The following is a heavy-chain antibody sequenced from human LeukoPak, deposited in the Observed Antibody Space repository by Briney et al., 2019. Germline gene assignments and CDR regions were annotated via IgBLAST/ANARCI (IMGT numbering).Heavy chain of an antibody. J-gene: IGHJ4*02. CDR1: GFTFSSYS. CDR2: ISSSSSTI. V-gene: IGHV3-48*01. Sequence: GGSLRLSCAASGFTFSSYSMNWVRQAPGKGLEWVSYISSSSSTIYYADSVKGRFTISRDNAKNSLYLQMNSLRAEDTAVYYCARGGDYGSYWGQGTLVTVSS. CDR3: ARGGDYGSY. D-gene: IGHD4-17*01.